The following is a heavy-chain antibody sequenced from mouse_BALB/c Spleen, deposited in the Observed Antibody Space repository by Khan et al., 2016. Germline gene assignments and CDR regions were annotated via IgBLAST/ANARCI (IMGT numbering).Heavy chain of an antibody. Sequence: VQLQQSGPGLVKPSQSLSLTCTVTGYSITSEYAWNWIRQFPGNKLEWMGYISYSGSTSYNPSLKSRISITRDTSKNQFFLQLNSVTTEDSATYYCARWYYAMDYWGQGTSVTVSS. CDR2: ISYSGST. J-gene: IGHJ4*01. V-gene: IGHV3-2*02. CDR3: ARWYYAMDY. CDR1: GYSITSEYA.